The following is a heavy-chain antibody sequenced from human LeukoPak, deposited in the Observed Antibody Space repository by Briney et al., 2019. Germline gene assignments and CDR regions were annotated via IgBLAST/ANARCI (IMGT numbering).Heavy chain of an antibody. J-gene: IGHJ4*02. D-gene: IGHD6-6*01. Sequence: PGGSLRLSCAASGFTVSSNYMSWVRQAPGKGLEWVSAISGSGGSTYYADSVKGRFTISRDNSKNTLYLQMNSLRAEDTAVYYCAKDLRIAARRGNFDYWGQGTLVTVSS. V-gene: IGHV3-23*01. CDR3: AKDLRIAARRGNFDY. CDR2: ISGSGGST. CDR1: GFTVSSNY.